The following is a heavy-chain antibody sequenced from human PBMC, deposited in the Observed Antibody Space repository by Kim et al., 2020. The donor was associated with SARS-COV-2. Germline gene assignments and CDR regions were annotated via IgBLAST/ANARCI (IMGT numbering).Heavy chain of an antibody. Sequence: GSLRLSRAASGFTFGSYSMSWVRLAPGKGLEWVSGISGSGHNTYYADSVKGRFTISKDISKNVLYLQMNSLSADDTAVYYCAKDAHYDPLTGPNYFYYYGLDVWGQGTTVTVSS. CDR2: ISGSGHNT. J-gene: IGHJ6*02. CDR1: GFTFGSYS. CDR3: AKDAHYDPLTGPNYFYYYGLDV. D-gene: IGHD3-9*01. V-gene: IGHV3-23*01.